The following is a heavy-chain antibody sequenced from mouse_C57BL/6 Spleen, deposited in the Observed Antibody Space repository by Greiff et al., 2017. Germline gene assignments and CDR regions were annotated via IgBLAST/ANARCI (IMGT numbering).Heavy chain of an antibody. CDR3: ARRVSSYGWFAY. CDR1: GYAFSSYW. J-gene: IGHJ3*01. CDR2: IYPGDGDT. V-gene: IGHV1-80*01. Sequence: VQLQQSGAELVKPGASVKISCKASGYAFSSYWMNWVKQRPGKGLEWIGQIYPGDGDTNYNGKFKGKATLTADKSSSTAYMQLSSLTSEDSAVYFCARRVSSYGWFAYWGQGTLVTVSA. D-gene: IGHD1-1*01.